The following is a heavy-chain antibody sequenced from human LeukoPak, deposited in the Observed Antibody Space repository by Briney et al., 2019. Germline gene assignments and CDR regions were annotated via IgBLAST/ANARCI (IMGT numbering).Heavy chain of an antibody. Sequence: GGSLRLSCAASGFTFSSYWMHWVRQAPGKGLVWVSHINNDESSTSYADSVRGRFTISRDNAKNTLYLQMNSLRTEDTAVYYCACYGIAPPYWGQGALFTVSS. J-gene: IGHJ4*02. V-gene: IGHV3-74*01. CDR3: ACYGIAPPY. CDR1: GFTFSSYW. D-gene: IGHD2-15*01. CDR2: INNDESST.